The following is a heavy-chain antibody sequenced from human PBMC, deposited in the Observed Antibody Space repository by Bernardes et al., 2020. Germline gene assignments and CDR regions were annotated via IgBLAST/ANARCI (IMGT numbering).Heavy chain of an antibody. CDR1: GFTFSSYA. CDR2: ISGSGGST. CDR3: AKIGGSGSYWYFDL. J-gene: IGHJ2*01. V-gene: IGHV3-23*01. Sequence: GGSLRLSCAASGFTFSSYAMSWVRQAPGKGLEWVSVISGSGGSTYYADSVKGRFTISRDNSKNTLYVQVNSLRAEDTAVYYCAKIGGSGSYWYFDLWGRGTLVTVSS. D-gene: IGHD3-10*01.